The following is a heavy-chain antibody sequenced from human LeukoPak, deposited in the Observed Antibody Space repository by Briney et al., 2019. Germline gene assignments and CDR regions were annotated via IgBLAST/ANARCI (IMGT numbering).Heavy chain of an antibody. V-gene: IGHV5-51*01. CDR1: GYSFTSYW. D-gene: IGHD2-2*01. J-gene: IGHJ5*02. CDR3: ARYQLLPRNWFDP. CDR2: IYPGDSDT. Sequence: HGDSLKISCKGYGYSFTSYWIGWVRQMPGKGLEWMGIIYPGDSDTRYSPSFQGQVTISADKSISTAYLQWSSLKASDTAMYYCARYQLLPRNWFDPWGKGTLVTVSS.